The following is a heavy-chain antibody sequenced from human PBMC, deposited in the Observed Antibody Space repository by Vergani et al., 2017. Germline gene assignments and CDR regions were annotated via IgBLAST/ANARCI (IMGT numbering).Heavy chain of an antibody. CDR2: MYHSGST. Sequence: QVQLQESGPGLVKPSETLSLTCTVSGGSISSYYWSWIRQPPGKELEWIGYMYHSGSTHYNPSLETRVTISGDTSKNQFSLKLNSVTAADTAVYYCGRESNYASPQTDAFDIWGQGTMVTVSS. CDR1: GGSISSYY. D-gene: IGHD4-11*01. V-gene: IGHV4-59*01. CDR3: GRESNYASPQTDAFDI. J-gene: IGHJ3*02.